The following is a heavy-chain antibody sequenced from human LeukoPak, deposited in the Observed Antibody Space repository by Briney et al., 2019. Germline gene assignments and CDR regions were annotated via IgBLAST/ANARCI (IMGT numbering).Heavy chain of an antibody. CDR1: GFTFSSYG. Sequence: PGGSLRLSCAASGFTFSSYGMHWVRQAPGKGLEWVAFIRYDGSNKYYADSVKGRFTISRDNSKNTLYLQMNSLRAEDTAVYYCAKDLVLNYHDSSVYYDYPYYFDYWGQGTLVTVSS. D-gene: IGHD3-22*01. V-gene: IGHV3-30*02. CDR3: AKDLVLNYHDSSVYYDYPYYFDY. CDR2: IRYDGSNK. J-gene: IGHJ4*02.